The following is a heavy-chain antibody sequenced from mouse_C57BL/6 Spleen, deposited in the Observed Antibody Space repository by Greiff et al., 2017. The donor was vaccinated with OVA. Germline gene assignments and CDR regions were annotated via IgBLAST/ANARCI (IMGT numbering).Heavy chain of an antibody. CDR2: ISSGGSYT. CDR3: ASDYGSRGDAMDY. V-gene: IGHV5-6*01. D-gene: IGHD1-1*01. Sequence: EVKLVESGGDLVKPGGSLKLSCAASGFTFSSYGMSWVRQTPDKRLEWVATISSGGSYTYYPDSVKGRVTISRDNAKNTLYLQMSSLKSEDTAMYDCASDYGSRGDAMDYWGQGTSVTVSS. J-gene: IGHJ4*01. CDR1: GFTFSSYG.